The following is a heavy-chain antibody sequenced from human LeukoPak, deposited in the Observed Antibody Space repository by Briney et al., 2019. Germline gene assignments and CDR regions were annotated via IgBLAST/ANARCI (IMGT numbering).Heavy chain of an antibody. V-gene: IGHV3-23*01. CDR1: GFTFSSYA. D-gene: IGHD1-26*01. J-gene: IGHJ3*02. CDR2: ISGSGGST. Sequence: GGSLRLSCAASGFTFSSYAMSWVRQAPGKGLKWVSAISGSGGSTYYADSVKGRFTISRDNSKNTLYLQMNSLRAEDTAVYYCAKDQWELESHDAFDIWGQGTMVTVSS. CDR3: AKDQWELESHDAFDI.